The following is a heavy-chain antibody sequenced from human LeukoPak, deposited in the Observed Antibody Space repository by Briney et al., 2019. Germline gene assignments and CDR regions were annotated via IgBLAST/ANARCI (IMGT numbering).Heavy chain of an antibody. CDR3: ARGILGYCSGGSCYSFPH. CDR2: INHSGST. CDR1: GGSFSGYY. J-gene: IGHJ1*01. D-gene: IGHD2-15*01. Sequence: PSETLSLTCAVYGGSFSGYYWSWIRQPPGKGLEWIGEINHSGSTNYNPSLKSRVTISVDTSKNQFSLKLSSVTAAGTAVYYCARGILGYCSGGSCYSFPHWGQGSLVTVSS. V-gene: IGHV4-34*01.